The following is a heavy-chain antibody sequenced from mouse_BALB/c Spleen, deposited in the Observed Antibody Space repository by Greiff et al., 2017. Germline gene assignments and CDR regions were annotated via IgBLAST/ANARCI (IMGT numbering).Heavy chain of an antibody. CDR3: ARKEKLLNLAY. CDR2: ILPGSGST. J-gene: IGHJ3*01. CDR1: GYTFSSYW. Sequence: SGAELMKPGASVKISCKATGYTFSSYWIEWVKQRPGHGLEWIGEILPGSGSTNYNEKFKGKATFTADTSSNTAYIQLSSLTSEDSAVYYCARKEKLLNLAYWGQGTLVTVSA. D-gene: IGHD1-1*01. V-gene: IGHV1-9*01.